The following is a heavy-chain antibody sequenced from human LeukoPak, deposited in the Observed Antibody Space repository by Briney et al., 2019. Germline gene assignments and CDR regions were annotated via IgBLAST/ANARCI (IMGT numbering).Heavy chain of an antibody. D-gene: IGHD2-2*01. CDR1: GGSISSYY. J-gene: IGHJ3*02. CDR2: IYYSGST. V-gene: IGHV4-59*01. Sequence: SATLSLTCTVSGGSISSYYWSWIRQPPGKGLEWIGYIYYSGSTNYNPSLKSRVTISVDTSKNQFSLKLSSVTAADTAVYYCARKVSVVPAPNDAFDIWGQGTMVTVSS. CDR3: ARKVSVVPAPNDAFDI.